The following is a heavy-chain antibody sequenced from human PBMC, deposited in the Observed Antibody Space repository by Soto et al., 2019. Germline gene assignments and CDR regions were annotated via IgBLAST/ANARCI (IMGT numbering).Heavy chain of an antibody. Sequence: VELSWKARRGALKSSKMSWVCQEPRQGPEWMGRIIPILGIADYAQKFQGRVTITADKSTSTAYMELSSLRSEDTAVYYCASPGRYSGYDYNYYYYMDVWGKGTTVTVSS. D-gene: IGHD5-12*01. V-gene: IGHV1-69*02. CDR2: IIPILGIA. CDR1: RGALKSSK. J-gene: IGHJ6*03. CDR3: ASPGRYSGYDYNYYYYMDV.